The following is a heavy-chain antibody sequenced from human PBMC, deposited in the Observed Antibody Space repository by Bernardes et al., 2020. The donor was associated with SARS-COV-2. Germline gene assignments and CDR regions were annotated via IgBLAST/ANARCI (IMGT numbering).Heavy chain of an antibody. D-gene: IGHD2-2*01. CDR3: ASPVPGRRGQTSEYQLLFMGCMDV. CDR2: IIPIFGTA. V-gene: IGHV1-69*13. J-gene: IGHJ6*02. CDR1: GGTFSSYA. Sequence: SVKVSCKASGGTFSSYAISWVRQAPGQGLEWMGGIIPIFGTANYAQKFQGRVTITADESTSTAYMELSSLRSEDTAVYYCASPVPGRRGQTSEYQLLFMGCMDVWGQGTTVTVSS.